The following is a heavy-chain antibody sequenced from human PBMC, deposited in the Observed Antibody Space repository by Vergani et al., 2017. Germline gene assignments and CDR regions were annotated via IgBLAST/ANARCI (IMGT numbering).Heavy chain of an antibody. CDR2: INPSGGST. D-gene: IGHD5-18*01. Sequence: QVQLVQSGAEVKKPGASVKVSCKASGYTFTSYYMHWVRQAPGQGLEWMGIINPSGGSTSYAQKFQGRVNMTRDTSTSPVYMELSSLRSEDTAVYYCARVLSRRGPAMALSWFDPWGQGTLVTVSS. V-gene: IGHV1-46*01. J-gene: IGHJ5*02. CDR3: ARVLSRRGPAMALSWFDP. CDR1: GYTFTSYY.